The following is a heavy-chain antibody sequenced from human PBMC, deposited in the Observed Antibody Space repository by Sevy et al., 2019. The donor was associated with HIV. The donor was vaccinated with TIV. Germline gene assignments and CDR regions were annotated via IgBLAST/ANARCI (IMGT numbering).Heavy chain of an antibody. CDR3: TTDLGFYSSK. D-gene: IGHD4-4*01. V-gene: IGHV3-15*01. CDR1: GITFSSAW. Sequence: GESLKISCAASGITFSSAWMSWVRLVPGKGLEWLGRIKSETDGGAADYAAAVKGRFTISRDDSKETLYLQLNSLKTEDTAVYYCTTDLGFYSSKWGQGTLVTVSS. J-gene: IGHJ4*02. CDR2: IKSETDGGAA.